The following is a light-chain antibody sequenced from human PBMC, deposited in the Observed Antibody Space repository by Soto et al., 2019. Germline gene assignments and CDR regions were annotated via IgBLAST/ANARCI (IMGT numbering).Light chain of an antibody. CDR2: EVS. CDR1: SSDVGGYNY. CDR3: SSYAGSNNLV. V-gene: IGLV2-8*01. J-gene: IGLJ2*01. Sequence: QSVLTQPPSASGSPGQSVTISCTGTSSDVGGYNYVSWYQQHPGKAPKLMIYEVSKRPSGVPDRFSGSKSGNTASLTVSGLQAEDEADYYCSSYAGSNNLVFGGGTKLDRP.